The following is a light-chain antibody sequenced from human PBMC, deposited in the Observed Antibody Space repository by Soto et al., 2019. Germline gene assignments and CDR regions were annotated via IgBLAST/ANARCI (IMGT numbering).Light chain of an antibody. V-gene: IGKV3-20*01. CDR1: QSVSSSY. Sequence: ELVLTQSQGALSLSPGERATLSCRASQSVSSSYLAWYQQKPGQAPRLLIFCASSRATGIPDRFSGSGSGTDFTLTSSRLEPEALAVYFCQQYGGSPRTFGQGTKVEIK. CDR2: CAS. CDR3: QQYGGSPRT. J-gene: IGKJ1*01.